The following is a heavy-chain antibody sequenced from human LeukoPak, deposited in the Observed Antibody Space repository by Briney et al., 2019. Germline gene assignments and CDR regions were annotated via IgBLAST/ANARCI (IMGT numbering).Heavy chain of an antibody. V-gene: IGHV3-21*01. CDR1: GFTFSSYS. J-gene: IGHJ5*02. Sequence: GGSLRLSCAASGFTFSSYSMNWVRQAPGKGLEWVSSISSSSSYIYYADSVKGRFTISRDNAKNSLYLQMNSLRAEDTAVYYCARAIADYSWGFDPWGQGTLVTVSS. CDR2: ISSSSSYI. D-gene: IGHD2-15*01. CDR3: ARAIADYSWGFDP.